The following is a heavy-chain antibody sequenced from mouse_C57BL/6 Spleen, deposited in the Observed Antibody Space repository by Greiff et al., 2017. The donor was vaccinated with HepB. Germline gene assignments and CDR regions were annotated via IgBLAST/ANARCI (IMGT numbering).Heavy chain of an antibody. Sequence: VQLQQSGAELARPGASVKMSCKASGYTFTSYTMHWVKQRPGQGLEWIGYINPSSGDTKYNQKFKDKATLTADKSSSTAYMQLSSLTSEDSAVYYCARDYGSSYEGWYFDVWGTGTTVTVSS. CDR2: INPSSGDT. J-gene: IGHJ1*03. D-gene: IGHD1-1*01. CDR3: ARDYGSSYEGWYFDV. V-gene: IGHV1-4*01. CDR1: GYTFTSYT.